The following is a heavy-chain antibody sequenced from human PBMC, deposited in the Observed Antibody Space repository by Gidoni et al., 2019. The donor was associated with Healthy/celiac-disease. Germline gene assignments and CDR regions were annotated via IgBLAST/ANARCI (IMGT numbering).Heavy chain of an antibody. CDR2: IWYDGSNK. Sequence: VQLVESGGGVVQPGRSLRLSCAASGFTFSSYGMHWVRQAPGKGLEWVAVIWYDGSNKYYADSVKGRFTISRDNSKNTRYLQMNSLRAEDTAVYYCARESSTTYYGMDVWGQGTTVTVSS. V-gene: IGHV3-33*01. J-gene: IGHJ6*02. D-gene: IGHD5-12*01. CDR1: GFTFSSYG. CDR3: ARESSTTYYGMDV.